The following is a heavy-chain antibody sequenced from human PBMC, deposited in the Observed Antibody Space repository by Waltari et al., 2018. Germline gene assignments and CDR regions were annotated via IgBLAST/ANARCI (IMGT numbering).Heavy chain of an antibody. CDR1: GGSISSSSYY. V-gene: IGHV4-39*07. Sequence: QLQLQESGPGLVKPSETLSLTCTVSGGSISSSSYYWGWIRQPPGKGLEWIGRNDYSGRTYYNPALKSRVTISVDTSKNQFALKLSAVTAADTAVYYCARDLRRRDYYDSSGYPFDYWGQGTLVTVSS. CDR2: NDYSGRT. CDR3: ARDLRRRDYYDSSGYPFDY. J-gene: IGHJ4*02. D-gene: IGHD3-22*01.